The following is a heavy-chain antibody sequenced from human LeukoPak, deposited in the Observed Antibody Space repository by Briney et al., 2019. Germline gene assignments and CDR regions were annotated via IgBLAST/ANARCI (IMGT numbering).Heavy chain of an antibody. CDR3: ARAGYCSSTSCYFDY. CDR2: IYYGGST. Sequence: SGTLSLTCTVSGGSISGGGYYWSWIRQHPGKGLEWIGYIYYGGSTYYKPSLKSRVTISVDTSKNQFSLKLSSVTAADTAVYYCARAGYCSSTSCYFDYWGQGTLVTVSS. D-gene: IGHD2-2*01. J-gene: IGHJ4*02. V-gene: IGHV4-31*03. CDR1: GGSISGGGYY.